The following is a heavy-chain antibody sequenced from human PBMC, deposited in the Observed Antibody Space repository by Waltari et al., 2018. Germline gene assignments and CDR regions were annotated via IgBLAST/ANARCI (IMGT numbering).Heavy chain of an antibody. CDR2: IYSSGGT. J-gene: IGHJ4*02. Sequence: QLQLHESGPLLVKPSETLSLTCTVSGGSISAGDYYWGWLRQPPGKELAWIGSIYSSGGTYYNPCLSSRVNICVETSKNQFSLRLYSVTAADTAVYYCGRQMRFWGGYYPFDSWGQGTLVTVSS. V-gene: IGHV4-39*01. CDR1: GGSISAGDYY. CDR3: GRQMRFWGGYYPFDS. D-gene: IGHD3-3*01.